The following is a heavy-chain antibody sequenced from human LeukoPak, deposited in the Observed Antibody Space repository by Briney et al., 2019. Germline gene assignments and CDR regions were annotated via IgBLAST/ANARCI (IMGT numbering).Heavy chain of an antibody. V-gene: IGHV4-34*01. CDR2: INHSGST. Sequence: SETLSLTCAVYGGSFSGYYWSWIRQPPGKGLEWIGEINHSGSTNYNPSLKSRVTISVDTSKNQFSLKLSSVTAADTAVYYCARQDYYYYMDVWGKGTTVTVSS. CDR3: ARQDYYYYMDV. J-gene: IGHJ6*03. CDR1: GGSFSGYY.